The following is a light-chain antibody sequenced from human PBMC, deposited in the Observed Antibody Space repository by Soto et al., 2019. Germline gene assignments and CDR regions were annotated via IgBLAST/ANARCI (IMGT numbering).Light chain of an antibody. CDR3: SSYTTSGTPV. V-gene: IGLV2-14*01. Sequence: QSALSQAASVSGSPGQSITLSRTGTRSDVGGYKYLSWYQQHPGKAPRVMIYEVSNRPSGVSNRFSGSKSGNTASLTISGLQAEDEADYFCSSYTTSGTPVFGGGTKVTVL. CDR1: RSDVGGYKY. CDR2: EVS. J-gene: IGLJ3*02.